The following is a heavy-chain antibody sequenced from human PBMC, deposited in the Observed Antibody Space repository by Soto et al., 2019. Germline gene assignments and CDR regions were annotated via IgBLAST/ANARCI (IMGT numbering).Heavy chain of an antibody. D-gene: IGHD6-13*01. CDR2: IYYIGST. CDR1: GGSISSGGYY. V-gene: IGHV4-31*03. Sequence: QTLSLTCTVSGGSISSGGYYWSWIRQHPGKGLEWIGYIYYIGSTYYNPSLKSRVTISVDTSKNQSSLKLSSVTAADTAVYYCARGNRLAAAGFIDYWGQATLVNVS. J-gene: IGHJ4*02. CDR3: ARGNRLAAAGFIDY.